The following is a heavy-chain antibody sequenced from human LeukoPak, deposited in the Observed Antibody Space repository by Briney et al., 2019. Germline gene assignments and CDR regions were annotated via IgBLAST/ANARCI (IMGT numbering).Heavy chain of an antibody. CDR1: GFTFDDYA. Sequence: PGGSLRLSCAASGFTFDDYAMHWVRQAPGKGLEWVSGISWNSGSIGYADSVKGRFTISRDNAKNSLYLQMNSLRAEDTALYYCAKGYSSGYYYYFDYWGQGTLVTVSS. V-gene: IGHV3-9*01. D-gene: IGHD3-22*01. CDR2: ISWNSGSI. J-gene: IGHJ4*02. CDR3: AKGYSSGYYYYFDY.